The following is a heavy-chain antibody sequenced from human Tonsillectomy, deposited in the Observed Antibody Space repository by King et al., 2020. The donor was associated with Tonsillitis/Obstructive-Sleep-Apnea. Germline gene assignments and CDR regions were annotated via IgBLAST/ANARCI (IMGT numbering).Heavy chain of an antibody. J-gene: IGHJ5*01. V-gene: IGHV3-30*04. CDR3: ARDYNLYYDFWSGYEGGWFDP. CDR1: GFTFSTYA. D-gene: IGHD3-3*01. CDR2: ISYDGSDK. Sequence: VQLVESGGGVVQPGRSLRLSCAASGFTFSTYAMHWVRQAPGKGLEWVAVISYDGSDKYYADSVRGRFTISRDNSKNTLYLQMNSLRAEDTAVYYCARDYNLYYDFWSGYEGGWFDPWGQGTLVTVSS.